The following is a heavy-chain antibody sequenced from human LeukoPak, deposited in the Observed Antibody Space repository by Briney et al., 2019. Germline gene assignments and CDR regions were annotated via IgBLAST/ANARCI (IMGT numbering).Heavy chain of an antibody. J-gene: IGHJ6*03. Sequence: ASAKVSCKASRYTFTSYDINWVPQATGQGLEWMGWMNPNRGNTGYAQKFQGRVTMTRNTSIRTAYMELSRLRSEDTAVYYCATIAAAGTGRDYYMDDWGKGTTVTVSS. CDR1: RYTFTSYD. V-gene: IGHV1-8*01. CDR3: ATIAAAGTGRDYYMDD. CDR2: MNPNRGNT. D-gene: IGHD6-13*01.